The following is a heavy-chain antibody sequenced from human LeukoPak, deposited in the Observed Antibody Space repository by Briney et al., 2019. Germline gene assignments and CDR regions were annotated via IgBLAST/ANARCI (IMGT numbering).Heavy chain of an antibody. Sequence: PGGSLRLSCAASGFTFSNYGMNWVRQAPGKGLEWISYISSSSSYTNYADSVKGRFTISRDNAKNSLYLQMNSLRAEDTAVYYCARVIGGIRYFDWYNWFDPWGQGTLVTVSS. CDR2: ISSSSSYT. CDR3: ARVIGGIRYFDWYNWFDP. D-gene: IGHD3-9*01. V-gene: IGHV3-21*05. J-gene: IGHJ5*02. CDR1: GFTFSNYG.